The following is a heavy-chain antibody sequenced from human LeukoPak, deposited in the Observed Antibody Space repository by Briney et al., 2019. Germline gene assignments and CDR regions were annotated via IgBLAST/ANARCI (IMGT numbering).Heavy chain of an antibody. Sequence: GGSLRLSCAASGLTFNRNAISWVRQAPGKGLEWASTIGGSGDKTFYADSVKGRFTISRDNSKNMLHLQMSSLTGEDTALYYCVRRGDASSGWGDHDYWGQGALVTVSS. CDR2: IGGSGDKT. CDR1: GLTFNRNA. CDR3: VRRGDASSGWGDHDY. V-gene: IGHV3-23*01. D-gene: IGHD6-19*01. J-gene: IGHJ4*02.